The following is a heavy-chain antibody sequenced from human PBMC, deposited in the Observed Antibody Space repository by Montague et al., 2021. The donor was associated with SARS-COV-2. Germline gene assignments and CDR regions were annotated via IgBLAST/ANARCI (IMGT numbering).Heavy chain of an antibody. CDR2: INHSGST. CDR1: GGSFSGYY. V-gene: IGHV4-34*01. CDR3: ARARQDVVVPTLGIGAYYYYYYMDV. D-gene: IGHD2-2*01. J-gene: IGHJ6*03. Sequence: SETLSLTCAVYGGSFSGYYWSWIRQPPGKGLEWIGEINHSGSTNYNPPLKSRVTISVDTSKNRFSLKLSSVTAADTAVYYCARARQDVVVPTLGIGAYYYYYYMDVWGKGTTVTVSS.